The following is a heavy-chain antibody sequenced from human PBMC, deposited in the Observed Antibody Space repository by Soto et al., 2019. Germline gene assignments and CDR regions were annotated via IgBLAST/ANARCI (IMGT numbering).Heavy chain of an antibody. D-gene: IGHD6-13*01. CDR1: GGSMRNYF. Sequence: PSLTCTVSGGSMRNYFWTWIRQPPGKGLEWIGYIHYSGTTSFFPSYNPSLRGRVTISEDTSKNQFSLKLLSVTTADTAVYFCAAGEASSRNLAPYYLDFWGQGTLVAVSS. CDR3: AAGEASSRNLAPYYLDF. CDR2: IHYSGTT. V-gene: IGHV4-59*01. J-gene: IGHJ4*02.